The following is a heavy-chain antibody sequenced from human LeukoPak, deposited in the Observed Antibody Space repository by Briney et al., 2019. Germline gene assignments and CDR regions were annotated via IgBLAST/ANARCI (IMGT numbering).Heavy chain of an antibody. CDR3: VREIWWRFDY. CDR2: IKPDGSEK. D-gene: IGHD5-12*01. Sequence: PGGSLRLSCSASGFNFINHYMSWVRQAPGKGLECVAKIKPDGSEKYYVDSVKGRLTISRDNSKNSLFLHLNSLRAEDTAVYYCVREIWWRFDYCGQGSLVTVSS. CDR1: GFNFINHY. J-gene: IGHJ4*02. V-gene: IGHV3-7*01.